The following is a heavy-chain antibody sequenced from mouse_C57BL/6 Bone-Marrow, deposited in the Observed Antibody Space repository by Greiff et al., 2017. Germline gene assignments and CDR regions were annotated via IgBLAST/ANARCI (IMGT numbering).Heavy chain of an antibody. CDR3: ARGYYGGPRFAY. D-gene: IGHD2-1*01. CDR1: GYAFSSSW. V-gene: IGHV1-82*01. J-gene: IGHJ3*01. Sequence: QVQLQQSGPELVKPGASVKISCKASGYAFSSSWMNWVKQRPGKGLEWIGRIYPGDGDTNYNGKFKGKATLTADKSSSTAYMQLSSLTSEDSAVYFCARGYYGGPRFAYWGQGTLVTVSA. CDR2: IYPGDGDT.